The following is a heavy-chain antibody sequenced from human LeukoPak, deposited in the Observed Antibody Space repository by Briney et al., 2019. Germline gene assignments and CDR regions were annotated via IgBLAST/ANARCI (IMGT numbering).Heavy chain of an antibody. CDR2: IYSSGST. J-gene: IGHJ6*03. CDR3: ASAPGDGRHPNYYYYYYMDV. CDR1: GGSISSGSYY. V-gene: IGHV4-61*02. D-gene: IGHD3-10*01. Sequence: PSETLSLTCAVSGGSISSGSYYWSWIRQPAGKGLEWIGRIYSSGSTNYNPSLRSRATISIDTSSNEFSLKLSSVTAADTAVYYCASAPGDGRHPNYYYYYYMDVWGKGTTVTISS.